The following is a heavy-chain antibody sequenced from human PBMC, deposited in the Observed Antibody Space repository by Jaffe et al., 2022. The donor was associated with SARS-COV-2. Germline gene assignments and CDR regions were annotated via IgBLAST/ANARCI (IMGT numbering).Heavy chain of an antibody. V-gene: IGHV3-9*01. Sequence: EVQLVESGGGLVQPGRSLRLSCAASGFTFDDYAMHWVRQAPGKGLEWVSGISWNSGSIGYADSVKGRFTISRDNAKNSLYLQMNSLRAEDTALYYCAKVLLAVAANDAFDIWGQGTMVTVSS. CDR1: GFTFDDYA. J-gene: IGHJ3*02. CDR3: AKVLLAVAANDAFDI. D-gene: IGHD6-19*01. CDR2: ISWNSGSI.